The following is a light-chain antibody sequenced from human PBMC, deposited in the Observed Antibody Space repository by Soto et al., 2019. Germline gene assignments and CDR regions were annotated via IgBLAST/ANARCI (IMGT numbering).Light chain of an antibody. CDR2: GAS. J-gene: IGKJ4*01. V-gene: IGKV3-20*01. CDR1: QSCSNNY. Sequence: DIVLAQFPVTLTLSPGESPTLSYRASQSCSNNYIAWYQRIRGQAPRLLSYGASSRATGIPARFSGSGSGTDFTLTISSREPEVFAVYYCQRYNSWPFTFGGGTKVDIK. CDR3: QRYNSWPFT.